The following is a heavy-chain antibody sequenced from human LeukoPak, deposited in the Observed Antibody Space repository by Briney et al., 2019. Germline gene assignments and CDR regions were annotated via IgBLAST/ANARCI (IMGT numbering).Heavy chain of an antibody. CDR2: ISGSPDNI. CDR3: ARLVGVSPLDY. Sequence: PGGSLRLSCVVSGFTFRSYAMYWVRQAPGKGLEWVSEISGSPDNIYYADSVKGRFATSRDDSRNTLYLQMNSLRAEDTAVYYCARLVGVSPLDYWGQGTPVTVSS. V-gene: IGHV3-23*01. D-gene: IGHD3-16*01. J-gene: IGHJ4*02. CDR1: GFTFRSYA.